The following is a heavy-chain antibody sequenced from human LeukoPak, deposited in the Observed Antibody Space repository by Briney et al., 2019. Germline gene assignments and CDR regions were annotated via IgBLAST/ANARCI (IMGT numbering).Heavy chain of an antibody. J-gene: IGHJ4*02. V-gene: IGHV3-49*03. CDR1: GFTFGDYA. CDR2: IRSKAYGGTT. CDR3: TRVGDGDYAISDY. D-gene: IGHD4-17*01. Sequence: GGSLRLSCTASGFTFGDYAMSWFRQAPGKGLEWVGFIRSKAYGGTTEYAASVKGRFTISRDDSKSIAYQQMNSLKTEDTAVYYCTRVGDGDYAISDYWGQGTLVTVSS.